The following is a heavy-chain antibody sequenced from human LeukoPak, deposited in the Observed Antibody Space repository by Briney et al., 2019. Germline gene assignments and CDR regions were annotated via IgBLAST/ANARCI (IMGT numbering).Heavy chain of an antibody. D-gene: IGHD2-2*02. CDR3: TRYLSRSFSAPSFDY. Sequence: GGSLRLSCAASGFTFSSYAMSWVRQAPGKGLEWVSAISGSGGSTYYAASVKGRFTISRDNAKNSLYLQMRSLRAEDTAVYYCTRYLSRSFSAPSFDYWGPGTLVTVSS. V-gene: IGHV3-23*01. CDR2: ISGSGGST. J-gene: IGHJ4*02. CDR1: GFTFSSYA.